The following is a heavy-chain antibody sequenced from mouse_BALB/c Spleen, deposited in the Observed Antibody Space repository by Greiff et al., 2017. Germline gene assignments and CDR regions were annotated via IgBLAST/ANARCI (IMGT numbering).Heavy chain of an antibody. CDR2: IDPFNGGT. CDR3: ARGYGNSGDAMDY. V-gene: IGHV1S135*01. J-gene: IGHJ4*01. D-gene: IGHD2-10*02. CDR1: GYSFTSYY. Sequence: VQLQQSGPELMKPGASVKISCKASGYSFTSYYMHWVKQSHGKSLEWIGYIDPFNGGTSYNQKFKGKATLTVDKSSSTAYMHLSSLTSEDSAVYYCARGYGNSGDAMDYWGQGTSVTVSS.